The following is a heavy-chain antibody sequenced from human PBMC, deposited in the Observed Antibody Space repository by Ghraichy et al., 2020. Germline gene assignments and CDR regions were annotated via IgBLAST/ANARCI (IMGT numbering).Heavy chain of an antibody. V-gene: IGHV1-69*13. J-gene: IGHJ3*02. CDR2: IIPIFGTA. D-gene: IGHD3-22*01. CDR1: GGTFSSYA. CDR3: AREGLLLPTDAFDI. Sequence: SVKVSCKASGGTFSSYAISWVRQAPGQGLEWMGGIIPIFGTANYAQKFQGRVTITADESTSTAYMELSSLRSEDTAVYYCAREGLLLPTDAFDIWGQGTMVTVSS.